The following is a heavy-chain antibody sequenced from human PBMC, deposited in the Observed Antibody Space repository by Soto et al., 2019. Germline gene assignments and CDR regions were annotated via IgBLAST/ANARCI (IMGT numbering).Heavy chain of an antibody. D-gene: IGHD4-17*01. J-gene: IGHJ4*02. Sequence: SETLSLTCIFSVGSISSYYWSWIRQPPGKGLEWIGCIHYSGSTTYNPSLKSRVTISVDTSKNQFSLKLSSVTAADPAVYYCARVHGDYDYWPQRTLVTVSS. CDR3: ARVHGDYDY. CDR1: VGSISSYY. V-gene: IGHV4-59*01. CDR2: IHYSGST.